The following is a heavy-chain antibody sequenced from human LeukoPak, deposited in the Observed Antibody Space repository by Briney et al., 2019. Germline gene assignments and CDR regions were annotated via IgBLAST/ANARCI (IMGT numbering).Heavy chain of an antibody. CDR2: ISGSGDTI. D-gene: IGHD3-16*01. V-gene: IGHV3-48*03. J-gene: IGHJ4*02. CDR3: VSAYGGLLDY. Sequence: GGSLRLSCAASGFTFSAYEMNWVRQAPGKGLQWLSYISGSGDTIYYAESVKGRFTISRDNAKNSLYLQMSSLRAEDTAVYYCVSAYGGLLDYWGQGTLVTVSS. CDR1: GFTFSAYE.